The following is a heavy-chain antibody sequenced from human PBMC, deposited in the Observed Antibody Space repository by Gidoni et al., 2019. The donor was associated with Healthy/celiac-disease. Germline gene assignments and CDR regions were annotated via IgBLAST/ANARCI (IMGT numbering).Heavy chain of an antibody. Sequence: EVHLVASGGGLVQPGGPLRLSCAASGFTFRRYWMHWVRQSPGKGLVWVSRINNDGGSTVYADSVKGRFNISRDNAKGTLFLQMNSLRAEDTAVYYCARMNYHDGSGSTIDYWGQGTLVTVSS. CDR1: GFTFRRYW. V-gene: IGHV3-74*01. D-gene: IGHD3-10*01. CDR2: INNDGGST. J-gene: IGHJ4*02. CDR3: ARMNYHDGSGSTIDY.